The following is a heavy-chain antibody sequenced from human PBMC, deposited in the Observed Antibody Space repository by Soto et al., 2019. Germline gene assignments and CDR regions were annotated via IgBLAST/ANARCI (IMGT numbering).Heavy chain of an antibody. J-gene: IGHJ4*02. D-gene: IGHD6-19*01. V-gene: IGHV4-4*02. CDR2: IYHSGST. Sequence: QVQLQESGPGLVKPSGTLSLTCAVSGGSISSSNWWSWVRQPPGKGLEWIGEIYHSGSTNNNPSLKSRLTMSVDKAKNQFSLELSAVTAADTAVYYCGRIAVAGTRFDYWGQGTLVTVSS. CDR1: GGSISSSNW. CDR3: GRIAVAGTRFDY.